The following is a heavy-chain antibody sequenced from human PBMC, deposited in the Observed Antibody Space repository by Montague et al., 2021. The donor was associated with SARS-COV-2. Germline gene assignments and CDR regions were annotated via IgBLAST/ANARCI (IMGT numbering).Heavy chain of an antibody. CDR2: LNDSGSN. V-gene: IGHV4-39*07. Sequence: SETLSLTCSVSGGSIGSYHRNWGWLRPGQGKGWDGIVALNDSGSNRPNSSRRGRITISIDTSKNQLSLNLRTVTAADTAVYYCGSVILPATSNPLAYWGQGTLVTVSS. CDR3: GSVILPATSNPLAY. D-gene: IGHD2-15*01. J-gene: IGHJ4*02. CDR1: GGSIGSYHRN.